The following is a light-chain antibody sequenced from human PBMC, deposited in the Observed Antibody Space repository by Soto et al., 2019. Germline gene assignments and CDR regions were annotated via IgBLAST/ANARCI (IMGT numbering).Light chain of an antibody. CDR1: GSDVGGYNS. CDR2: EVS. Sequence: QSALTQPPSASGSPGQSVTISCTGSGSDVGGYNSVSWYQHHPGKAPKLIIYEVSKRPSGVPDRFSGSKSANTASLTVSGLQAEDEADYYCSSYAGSNNYVFGPGTKLTVL. J-gene: IGLJ1*01. CDR3: SSYAGSNNYV. V-gene: IGLV2-8*01.